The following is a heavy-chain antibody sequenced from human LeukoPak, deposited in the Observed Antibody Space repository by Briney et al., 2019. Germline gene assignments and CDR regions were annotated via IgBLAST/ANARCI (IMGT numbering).Heavy chain of an antibody. J-gene: IGHJ4*02. CDR3: AREGGLRTTEDYSDY. V-gene: IGHV1-69*05. CDR1: GGTFSSYT. D-gene: IGHD4-17*01. Sequence: SVKVSCKASGGTFSSYTISWVRQAPGQGLEWMGGIIPIFGTTNYAQKFQGRVTITTDESTSTAYMELSSLRSEDTAVYYCAREGGLRTTEDYSDYWGQGTLVTVSS. CDR2: IIPIFGTT.